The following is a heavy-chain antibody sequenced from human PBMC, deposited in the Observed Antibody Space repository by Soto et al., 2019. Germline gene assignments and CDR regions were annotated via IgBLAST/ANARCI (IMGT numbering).Heavy chain of an antibody. Sequence: PSETLSLTCTVSGGSVGSGSYYWSWIRQPPGKGLEWIGYIYYSGSTNYNPSLKSRVTISVDTSKNQFSLKLSSVTAADTAVYYCARGRVWELLHAFDIWGQGTMVTVSS. D-gene: IGHD1-26*01. CDR3: ARGRVWELLHAFDI. J-gene: IGHJ3*02. CDR1: GGSVGSGSYY. V-gene: IGHV4-61*01. CDR2: IYYSGST.